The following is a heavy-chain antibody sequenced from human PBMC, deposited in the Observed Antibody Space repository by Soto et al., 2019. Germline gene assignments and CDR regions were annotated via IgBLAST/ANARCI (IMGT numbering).Heavy chain of an antibody. J-gene: IGHJ6*02. V-gene: IGHV3-48*02. CDR2: ISSSSSTI. Sequence: PGGSLRLSCAASGFTFSSYSMNWVRQAPGKGLEWVSYISSSSSTIYYADSVKGRFTISRDNAKNSLYLQMNSLRDEDTAVYYCARDRSITIFGVVIPDYYYYGMEVWGQGTTVTVSS. D-gene: IGHD3-3*01. CDR3: ARDRSITIFGVVIPDYYYYGMEV. CDR1: GFTFSSYS.